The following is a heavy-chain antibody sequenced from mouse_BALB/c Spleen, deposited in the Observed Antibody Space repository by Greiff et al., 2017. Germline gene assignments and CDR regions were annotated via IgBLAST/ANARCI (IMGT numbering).Heavy chain of an antibody. Sequence: EVQVVESGGGLVKPGGSLKLSCAASGFTFSSYAMSWVRQSPEKRLEWVAEISSGGSYTYYPDTVTGRFTISRDNAKNTLYLEMSSLRSEDTAMYYCARRVFAYWGQGTLVTVSA. V-gene: IGHV5-9-4*01. CDR3: ARRVFAY. CDR1: GFTFSSYA. J-gene: IGHJ3*01. CDR2: ISSGGSYT.